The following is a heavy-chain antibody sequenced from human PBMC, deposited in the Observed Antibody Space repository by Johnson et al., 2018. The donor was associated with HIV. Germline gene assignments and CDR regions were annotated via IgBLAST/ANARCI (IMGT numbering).Heavy chain of an antibody. CDR3: AKETSGAFDI. CDR1: GLTFSSYA. V-gene: IGHV3-30-3*01. CDR2: ISYDGSNK. Sequence: QVQLVESGGGVVQPGRSLRLSCAASGLTFSSYAMHWVRQAPGKGLEWVAVISYDGSNKYYADSVKGRFTISRDNSKNTLYLQMNSLRAEDTAVYYCAKETSGAFDIWGQGTMVTVSS. J-gene: IGHJ3*02.